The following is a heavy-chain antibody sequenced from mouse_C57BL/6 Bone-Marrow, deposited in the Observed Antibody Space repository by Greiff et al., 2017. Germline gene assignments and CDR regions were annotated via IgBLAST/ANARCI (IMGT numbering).Heavy chain of an antibody. CDR3: ARRGLRPLYWYFDV. D-gene: IGHD2-4*01. V-gene: IGHV5-17*01. Sequence: EVKVVESGGGLVKPGGSLKLSCAASGFTFSDYGMHWVRQAPEKGLEWVAYISSGSSTIYYADTVKGRFTISRDNAKNTLFLQMTRLRSEDTAMYYWARRGLRPLYWYFDVWGTGTTVTVSS. CDR2: ISSGSSTI. CDR1: GFTFSDYG. J-gene: IGHJ1*03.